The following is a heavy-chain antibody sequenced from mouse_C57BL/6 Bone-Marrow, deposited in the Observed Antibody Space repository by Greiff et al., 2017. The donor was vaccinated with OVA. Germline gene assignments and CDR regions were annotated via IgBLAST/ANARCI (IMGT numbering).Heavy chain of an antibody. CDR2: INPYNGGT. CDR3: ARGGYYGPSYFDY. CDR1: GYTFTDYY. D-gene: IGHD1-1*01. V-gene: IGHV1-19*01. J-gene: IGHJ2*01. Sequence: VQLQQSGPVLVKPGASVKMSCKASGYTFTDYYMNWVKQSHGKSLEWIGVINPYNGGTSYNQKFKGKATLTVDKSSSTAYMELNSLTSEDSAVYYCARGGYYGPSYFDYWGQGTTLTVSS.